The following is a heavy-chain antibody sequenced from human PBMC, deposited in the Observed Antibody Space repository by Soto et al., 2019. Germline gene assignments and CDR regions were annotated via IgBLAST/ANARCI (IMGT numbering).Heavy chain of an antibody. J-gene: IGHJ4*02. Sequence: ASVKVSFKAAGYTFTSYDINWVRQATGQGLEWMGWMNPNSGNTGYAQKFQGRVTMTRNTSISTAYMELSSLRSEDTAVYYCARVAKYSGSYSWGQGTLVTVSS. CDR2: MNPNSGNT. CDR3: ARVAKYSGSYS. V-gene: IGHV1-8*01. CDR1: GYTFTSYD. D-gene: IGHD1-26*01.